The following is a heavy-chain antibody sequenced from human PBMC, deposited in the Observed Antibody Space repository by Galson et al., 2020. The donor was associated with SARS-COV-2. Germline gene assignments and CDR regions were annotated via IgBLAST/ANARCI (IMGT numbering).Heavy chain of an antibody. CDR3: ARDAQGGNDYNYLLF. V-gene: IGHV1-46*01. CDR1: GYTFTSYY. J-gene: IGHJ4*02. D-gene: IGHD4-4*01. CDR2: INPSGGGT. Sequence: GESLKISCKTSGYTFTSYYIHWVRQAPGQGLEWMGIINPSGGGTTYAQKFQGRVTMTRDTATSTVYMELSSLRSEDTAVYYCARDAQGGNDYNYLLFWGQGTLGTVSS.